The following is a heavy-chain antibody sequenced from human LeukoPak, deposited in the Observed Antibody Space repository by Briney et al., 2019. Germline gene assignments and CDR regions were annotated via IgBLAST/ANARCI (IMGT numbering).Heavy chain of an antibody. J-gene: IGHJ4*02. Sequence: GGSLRLSCAASVFTFSSHAMSWVRQAPGKGLEWVPAISGSGGSTSYADSVKGRFSISRDNSKNTLYLQMNSLRAEDTALYYCAKDPITMVRGVSHILAYYFDYWGQGTLVTVSS. CDR1: VFTFSSHA. CDR3: AKDPITMVRGVSHILAYYFDY. V-gene: IGHV3-23*01. CDR2: ISGSGGST. D-gene: IGHD3-10*01.